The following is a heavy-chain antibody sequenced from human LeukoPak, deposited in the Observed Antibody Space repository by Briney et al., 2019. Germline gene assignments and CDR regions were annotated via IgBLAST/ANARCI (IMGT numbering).Heavy chain of an antibody. D-gene: IGHD4-17*01. CDR3: ARPEGYGDYDRYGFDI. CDR2: IYYSGST. Sequence: TSETLSLTCTVSGGSISSYYWSWIRQPPGKGLEWIGYIYYSGSTNYNPSLKSRVTISVDTSKNQFSLKLSSVTAADTAVYYCARPEGYGDYDRYGFDIWGQGTMVTVSS. CDR1: GGSISSYY. V-gene: IGHV4-59*08. J-gene: IGHJ3*02.